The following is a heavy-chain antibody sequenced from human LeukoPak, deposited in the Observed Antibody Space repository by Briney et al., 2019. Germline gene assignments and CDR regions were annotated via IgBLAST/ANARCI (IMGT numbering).Heavy chain of an antibody. CDR2: MFSGGST. CDR1: GFTVRSTF. D-gene: IGHD6-19*01. J-gene: IGHJ4*02. Sequence: GGPLRLSCAGSGFTVRSTFMSWVRQAPGKGLEWVSAMFSGGSTYYADSVKGRFTISRDSPKDTLHLQMNSLRVDDTAVYYCCGWEDPFDYWGQGTPVTVSS. V-gene: IGHV3-53*01. CDR3: CGWEDPFDY.